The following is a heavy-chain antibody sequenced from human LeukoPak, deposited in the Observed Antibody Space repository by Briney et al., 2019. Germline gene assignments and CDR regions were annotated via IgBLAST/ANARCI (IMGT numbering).Heavy chain of an antibody. CDR2: IYYTGAP. V-gene: IGHV4-59*01. Sequence: SETLSLTCTVSGGSISSYYWSWIRLPPGKGLEWIGYIYYTGAPYYNPSLKIRVTISLDTSKNQFSLKLSSVPAADAAVYYCARAGYSYGTGYYFDYWGQGALVTVSS. CDR3: ARAGYSYGTGYYFDY. J-gene: IGHJ4*02. CDR1: GGSISSYY. D-gene: IGHD5-18*01.